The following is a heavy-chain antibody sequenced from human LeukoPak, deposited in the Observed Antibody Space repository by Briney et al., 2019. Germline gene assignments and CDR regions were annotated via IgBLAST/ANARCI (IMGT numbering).Heavy chain of an antibody. Sequence: PGRSLRLSCAASGFTFSSYGMHWVRQAPGKGLEWVSSISSSSSYIYYADSVKGRFTISRDNAKNSLYLQMNRLRAEDTAVYYCARDAVKRRDDYNCPDYWGQGTLVTVSS. V-gene: IGHV3-21*01. CDR3: ARDAVKRRDDYNCPDY. J-gene: IGHJ4*02. CDR1: GFTFSSYG. CDR2: ISSSSSYI. D-gene: IGHD5-24*01.